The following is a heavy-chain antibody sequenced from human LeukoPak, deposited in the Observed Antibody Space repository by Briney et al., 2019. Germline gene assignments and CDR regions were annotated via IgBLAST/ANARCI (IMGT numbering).Heavy chain of an antibody. CDR2: IYYSGST. CDR1: GGSISSYY. D-gene: IGHD3-22*01. J-gene: IGHJ5*02. CDR3: ARHTLEYDSSGYYYGWFDP. Sequence: SETLSLTCTVSGGSISSYYWSWIRQPPGKGLEWIGYIYYSGSTNYNPSLKSRVTISVDTSKNQFSLKLSSVTAADTAVYYCARHTLEYDSSGYYYGWFDPWGQGTLVTVSS. V-gene: IGHV4-59*08.